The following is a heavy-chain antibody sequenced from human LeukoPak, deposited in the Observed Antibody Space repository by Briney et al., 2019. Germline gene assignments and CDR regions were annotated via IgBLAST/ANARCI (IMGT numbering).Heavy chain of an antibody. J-gene: IGHJ4*02. CDR2: ISSSSSYI. D-gene: IGHD3-3*01. CDR3: ARDQMRPNYDFWSGPWGRAYYFDY. V-gene: IGHV3-21*01. Sequence: PGGSLRLSCAASGFTFSSHSMNWVRQAPGKGLEWVSSISSSSSYIYYADSVKGRFTISRDNAKNSLYLQMNSLRAEDTAVYYCARDQMRPNYDFWSGPWGRAYYFDYWGQGTLVTVSS. CDR1: GFTFSSHS.